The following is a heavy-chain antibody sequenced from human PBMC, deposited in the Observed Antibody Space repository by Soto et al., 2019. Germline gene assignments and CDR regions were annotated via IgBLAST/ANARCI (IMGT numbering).Heavy chain of an antibody. D-gene: IGHD2-15*01. CDR1: GGTFSSYA. CDR3: AREDSVVVVAATDYYYGMYV. CDR2: IIPIFGTA. J-gene: IGHJ6*02. V-gene: IGHV1-69*01. Sequence: QVQLVQSGAEVKKPGSSVKVSCKASGGTFSSYAISWVRQAPGQGLEWMGGIIPIFGTAKYAQKFQGSVTLTADESTSTAYMERRSLRSADTAVYYCAREDSVVVVAATDYYYGMYVWGQGTTVTVSS.